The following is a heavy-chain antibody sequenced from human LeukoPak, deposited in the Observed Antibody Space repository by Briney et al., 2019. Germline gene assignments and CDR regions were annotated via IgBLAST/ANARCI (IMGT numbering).Heavy chain of an antibody. Sequence: PGGSLRLSCGASGFTFSGYSVNWVRQAPGKGLEWVSYISSTSSIISYADSVKGRFTISRDNAKNSLYLQMNSLRDEDTAVYYCVRESSYGFNIWGQGTMVTVSS. CDR2: ISSTSSII. CDR1: GFTFSGYS. J-gene: IGHJ3*02. CDR3: VRESSYGFNI. V-gene: IGHV3-48*02.